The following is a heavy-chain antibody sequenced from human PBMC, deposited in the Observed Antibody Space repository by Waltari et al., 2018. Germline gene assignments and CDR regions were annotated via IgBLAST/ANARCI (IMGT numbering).Heavy chain of an antibody. V-gene: IGHV1-69*01. CDR2: IIPIFGTA. J-gene: IGHJ5*02. D-gene: IGHD2-2*03. Sequence: QVQLVQSGAEVKKPGSSVKVSCKASGGTFSSYAISWVLQAPGQGLEWMGGIIPIFGTANYAQKFQGRVTITADESTSTAYMELSSLRSEDTAVYYCARASGYCSSTSCYPESGWFDPWGQGTLVTVSS. CDR1: GGTFSSYA. CDR3: ARASGYCSSTSCYPESGWFDP.